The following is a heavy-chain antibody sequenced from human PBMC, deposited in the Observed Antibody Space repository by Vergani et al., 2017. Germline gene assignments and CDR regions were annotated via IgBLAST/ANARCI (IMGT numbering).Heavy chain of an antibody. CDR2: IYYSGST. CDR3: AGTRYDSSGYPSDFDY. D-gene: IGHD3-22*01. Sequence: QLQLQESGPGLVKPSETLSLTCTVSGGSISSSSYYWGWIRQPPGKGLEWIGSIYYSGSTYYNPSLKSRVNISVDTSKNQFSLKLSSVTAADTAVYYCAGTRYDSSGYPSDFDYWGQGTLVTVSS. V-gene: IGHV4-39*01. J-gene: IGHJ4*02. CDR1: GGSISSSSYY.